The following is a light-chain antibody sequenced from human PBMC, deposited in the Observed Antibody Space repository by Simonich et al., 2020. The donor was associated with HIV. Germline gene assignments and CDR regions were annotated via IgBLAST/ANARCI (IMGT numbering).Light chain of an antibody. V-gene: IGKV2-40*01. Sequence: DIVMTQSPLSLPVTPGEPASISCRSSQSLVHSNGNDYLDWYLQKPGQSPQLLIYMISYRASGVPDRFSGSGSGTDFTLKISRVEAEDVGVYYCMQRKEFPLTFGGGTKVEIK. CDR1: QSLVHSNGNDY. CDR2: MIS. J-gene: IGKJ4*01. CDR3: MQRKEFPLT.